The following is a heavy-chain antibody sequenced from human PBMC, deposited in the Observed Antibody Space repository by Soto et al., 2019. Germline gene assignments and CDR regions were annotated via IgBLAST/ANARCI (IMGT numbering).Heavy chain of an antibody. J-gene: IGHJ4*02. D-gene: IGHD2-15*01. CDR1: GFTFSSSA. Sequence: SVKVSCKTSGFTFSSSAVHWVRQARGHRLQWIGWIDVGSANANYAHMLQERVTISRDMSTSTAYMELSSLRPEDTAVYYCATEGGSYSCCLLDFWGQGTLVTVSS. CDR2: IDVGSANA. CDR3: ATEGGSYSCCLLDF. V-gene: IGHV1-58*01.